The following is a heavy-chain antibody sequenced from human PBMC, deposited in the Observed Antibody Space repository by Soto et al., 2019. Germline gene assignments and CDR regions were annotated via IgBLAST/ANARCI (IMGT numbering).Heavy chain of an antibody. CDR3: ATANGPRLGELLITRLYYYYGMDV. Sequence: ASVKVSCKVSGYTLTELSMHWVRQAPGKGLEWMGGFDPEDGETIYAQKFQGRVTMTEDTSTDTAYMELSSLRSEDTAVYYCATANGPRLGELLITRLYYYYGMDVWGQGTTVTVS. V-gene: IGHV1-24*01. CDR2: FDPEDGET. CDR1: GYTLTELS. J-gene: IGHJ6*02. D-gene: IGHD3-10*01.